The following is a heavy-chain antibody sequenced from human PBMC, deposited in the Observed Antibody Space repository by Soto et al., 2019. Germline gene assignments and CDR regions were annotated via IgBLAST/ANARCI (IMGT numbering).Heavy chain of an antibody. CDR2: IWYDGSNK. Sequence: QVQLVESGGGVVQPGRSLRLSCAASGFTFSSYGMHWVRQAPGKGLEWVAVIWYDGSNKYYADSVKGRFTISRDNSKNTLYMQRNSLSAEDTAVYYWARGGRGSSSWFKGFDPWGQGTLVTVSS. CDR3: ARGGRGSSSWFKGFDP. J-gene: IGHJ5*02. V-gene: IGHV3-33*01. D-gene: IGHD6-13*01. CDR1: GFTFSSYG.